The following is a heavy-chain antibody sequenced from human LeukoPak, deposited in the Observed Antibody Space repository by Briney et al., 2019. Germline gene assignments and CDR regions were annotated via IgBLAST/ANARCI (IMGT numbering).Heavy chain of an antibody. J-gene: IGHJ3*02. D-gene: IGHD3-22*01. V-gene: IGHV3-33*06. CDR3: AKDTLSGDSSGNDAFDI. CDR1: GFTFGSYG. Sequence: GGSLRLSCAASGFTFGSYGMHWVRQAPGKGLEWVAVIWYDGSNKYYADSVKGRFTISRDNSKNTLYLQMNSPRAEDTAVYYCAKDTLSGDSSGNDAFDIWGQGTMVTVSS. CDR2: IWYDGSNK.